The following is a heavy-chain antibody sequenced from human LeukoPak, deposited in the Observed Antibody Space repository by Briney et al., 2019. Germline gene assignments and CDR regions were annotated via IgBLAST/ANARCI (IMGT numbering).Heavy chain of an antibody. D-gene: IGHD2-2*01. CDR3: ARELVPAAITGYYYYYYMDV. Sequence: RASVKVSCKAFGYTFTSNYMHWVRQAPGQGLEWMGEISPSGGSTTYAQKFQGRVTMTRDTSISTAYMELSRLRSDDTAVYYCARELVPAAITGYYYYYYMDVWGKGTTVTVSS. V-gene: IGHV1-2*02. CDR2: ISPSGGST. J-gene: IGHJ6*03. CDR1: GYTFTSNY.